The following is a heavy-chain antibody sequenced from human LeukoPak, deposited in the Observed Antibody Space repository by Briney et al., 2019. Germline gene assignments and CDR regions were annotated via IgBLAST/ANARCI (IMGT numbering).Heavy chain of an antibody. CDR1: GGSFSGYY. J-gene: IGHJ6*02. V-gene: IGHV4-34*01. CDR2: INHSGST. D-gene: IGHD5-18*01. CDR3: ARDSGYSYGLYYYYYGMDV. Sequence: SETLSLTCAVYGGSFSGYYWSWIRQPPGKGLEWIGEINHSGSTNYNPSLKSRVTISVDTSKNQFSLKLSSVTAADTAVYYCARDSGYSYGLYYYYYGMDVWGQGTTATVSS.